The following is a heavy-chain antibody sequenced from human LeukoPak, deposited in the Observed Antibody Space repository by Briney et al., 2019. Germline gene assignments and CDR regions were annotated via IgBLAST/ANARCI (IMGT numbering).Heavy chain of an antibody. V-gene: IGHV1-18*01. Sequence: GASVKVSCKASGYTFSAYEINWVRQAPGQGLEWMGWISAYNGNTNYAQKLQGRVTMTTDTSTSTVYMELRSLRSDDTAVYYCARVLLTVTPYYFDYWGQGTLVTVSS. CDR1: GYTFSAYE. J-gene: IGHJ4*02. D-gene: IGHD4-17*01. CDR3: ARVLLTVTPYYFDY. CDR2: ISAYNGNT.